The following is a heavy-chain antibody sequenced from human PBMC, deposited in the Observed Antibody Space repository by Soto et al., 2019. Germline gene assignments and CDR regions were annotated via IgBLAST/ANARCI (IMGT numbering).Heavy chain of an antibody. V-gene: IGHV4-59*01. CDR3: ARDLWGYCGADCYPLDV. CDR1: CGSSMSYY. CDR2: IYYSGST. D-gene: IGHD2-21*02. J-gene: IGHJ6*02. Sequence: SGTPSLPCSVSCGSSMSYYWSRIPQHPGKGLEWIGYIYYSGSTNYNPSLKSRVTISVDTSKNQFSLKLNSVTAADTAVYYCARDLWGYCGADCYPLDVWGQGTTVTVSS.